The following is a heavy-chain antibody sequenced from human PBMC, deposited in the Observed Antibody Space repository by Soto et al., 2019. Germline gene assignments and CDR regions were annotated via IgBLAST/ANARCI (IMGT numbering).Heavy chain of an antibody. CDR1: GFSFGVSGVG. V-gene: IGHV2-5*01. J-gene: IGHJ4*02. CDR2: VFWNDDK. CDR3: ARAYTYYFDH. Sequence: QITLKESGPTLVKPTQTLTLTCTFSGFSFGVSGVGVVWIRQPPGRALEWLGLVFWNDDKRYSPSLESRLTLTKDTSNNQVVLTVTNLDPGDTGTYYCARAYTYYFDHWGQGTLVTVSS. D-gene: IGHD2-21*01.